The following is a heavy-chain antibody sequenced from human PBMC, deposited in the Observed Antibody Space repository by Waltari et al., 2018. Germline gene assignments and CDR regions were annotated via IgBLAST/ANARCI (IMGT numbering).Heavy chain of an antibody. Sequence: EVQLVESGGGVVQPGGSLKLSCAASGFTFSAHWMAWVRQAPGRGLEWGASIRGDGSETYCADSLKGRCTISRDNVNNSLYLQMNGLRAEDTAVYHCTRNALYYETNGPQRGGEYWGQGTLVTVSS. D-gene: IGHD3-22*01. V-gene: IGHV3-7*01. CDR1: GFTFSAHW. J-gene: IGHJ4*02. CDR2: IRGDGSET. CDR3: TRNALYYETNGPQRGGEY.